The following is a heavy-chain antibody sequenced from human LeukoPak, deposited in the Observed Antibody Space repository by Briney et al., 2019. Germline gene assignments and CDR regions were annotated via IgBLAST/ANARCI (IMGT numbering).Heavy chain of an antibody. Sequence: GGSLRLSCAASGFTLTNYAIQWVRQAPGKGLEWVAVISYDGTNIYYGGSVKGRFTISRDNSKNTVYLQMNNLRAEDTAVYHCARGLTNFDASSPPVYWGQGTLVTVSS. CDR3: ARGLTNFDASSPPVY. D-gene: IGHD2-8*01. CDR1: GFTLTNYA. CDR2: ISYDGTNI. J-gene: IGHJ4*02. V-gene: IGHV3-30*01.